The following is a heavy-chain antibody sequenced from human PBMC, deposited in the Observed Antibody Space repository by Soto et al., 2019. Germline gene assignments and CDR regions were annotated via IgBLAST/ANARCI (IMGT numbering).Heavy chain of an antibody. CDR2: IYYSGST. D-gene: IGHD6-19*01. CDR1: GGSISSYY. CDR3: ARQQWLVLNAFGI. Sequence: QVQLQESGPGLVKPSETLSLTCTVSGGSISSYYWSWIRQPPGKGLEWIGYIYYSGSTNYNPSLKSRVTTSVDTSKNLFSLKLSSVTAADTAVYYCARQQWLVLNAFGIWCQGTMVTVSS. V-gene: IGHV4-59*01. J-gene: IGHJ3*02.